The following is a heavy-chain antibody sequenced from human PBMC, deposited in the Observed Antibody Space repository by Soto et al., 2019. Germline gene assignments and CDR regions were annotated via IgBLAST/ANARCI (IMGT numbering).Heavy chain of an antibody. CDR1: GFTFSSSA. J-gene: IGHJ4*02. CDR2: INPTGANT. CDR3: VSWVSDHFDY. V-gene: IGHV3-23*01. Sequence: SLSCAASGFTFSSSAMSWVRQAPGTGLEWVSTINPTGANTHYADSAKGRFTISRDNSRNTVDLQMNSLRAADTALYYCVSWVSDHFDYWGQGTPVTVSS. D-gene: IGHD3-16*01.